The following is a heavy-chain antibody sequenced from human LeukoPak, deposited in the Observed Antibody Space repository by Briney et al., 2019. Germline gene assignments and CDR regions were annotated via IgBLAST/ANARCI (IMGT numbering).Heavy chain of an antibody. D-gene: IGHD2-2*01. CDR2: INPNSGGT. V-gene: IGHV1-2*02. CDR1: GYTFTAYY. Sequence: ASVKVPCKASGYTFTAYYMHWGRQAPGQRGVWMGWINPNSGGTNYAQKFQGRVTMTRDASISTAYMELSRLRSDDTAVYYCERDQGYCSSTSCSNCFDPWGQGTLVTVSS. J-gene: IGHJ5*02. CDR3: ERDQGYCSSTSCSNCFDP.